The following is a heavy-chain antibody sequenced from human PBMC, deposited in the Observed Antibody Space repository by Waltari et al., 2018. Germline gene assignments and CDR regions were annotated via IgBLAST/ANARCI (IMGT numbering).Heavy chain of an antibody. J-gene: IGHJ4*02. D-gene: IGHD3-22*01. V-gene: IGHV4-39*07. CDR3: ARLSRAYDYDSSGYPRGYYFDY. CDR1: GDSISSSSYY. Sequence: QLQLQESGPGLVKPSATLSLTCTFSGDSISSSSYYWGWIRQPPGKGLEWVGSMYYRRGTYTKPSLKSRVTIAVDTSKNQVSRKRSSVTAADTAVYYCARLSRAYDYDSSGYPRGYYFDYWGQGTLVTVSS. CDR2: MYYRRGT.